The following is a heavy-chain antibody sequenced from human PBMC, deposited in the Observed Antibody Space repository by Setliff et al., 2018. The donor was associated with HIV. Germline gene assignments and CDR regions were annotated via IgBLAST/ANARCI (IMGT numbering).Heavy chain of an antibody. CDR1: GGSISSSSYY. V-gene: IGHV4-39*07. CDR3: ARDRRTYYYDSSGYSPPLRAFDI. CDR2: MYYSGST. Sequence: SETLSLTCTVSGGSISSSSYYWGWIRQPPGKGLEWIGSMYYSGSTYLNPSLKSRVTISADTSKNQFSLNLSSVTAADTAVYYCARDRRTYYYDSSGYSPPLRAFDIWG. J-gene: IGHJ3*02. D-gene: IGHD3-22*01.